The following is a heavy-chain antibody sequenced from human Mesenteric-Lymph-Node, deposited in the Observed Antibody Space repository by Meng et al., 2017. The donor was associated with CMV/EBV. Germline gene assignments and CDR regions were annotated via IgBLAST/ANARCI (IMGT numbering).Heavy chain of an antibody. Sequence: ASVKVSCKASGYRFTDYYMHWVRQAPGQGLEWMGWINPNSGGTNYAQKFQGRVTMTRDKSMNTAYMELNWLRSDDTAVYYCARDRSAPPHGSWNVPLAGYYYGMDVWGQGTAVTVSS. J-gene: IGHJ6*02. CDR2: INPNSGGT. D-gene: IGHD1-1*01. CDR3: ARDRSAPPHGSWNVPLAGYYYGMDV. V-gene: IGHV1-2*02. CDR1: GYRFTDYY.